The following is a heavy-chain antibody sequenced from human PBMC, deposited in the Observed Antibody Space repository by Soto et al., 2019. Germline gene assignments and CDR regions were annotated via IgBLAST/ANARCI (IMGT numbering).Heavy chain of an antibody. CDR3: ARDDYGDYEDNYYYYYYMDV. CDR2: ISSSSSTI. CDR1: GFTFSSYS. D-gene: IGHD4-17*01. V-gene: IGHV3-48*01. J-gene: IGHJ6*03. Sequence: EVQLVESGGGLVQPGGSLRRSCAASGFTFSSYSMNWVRQAPGKGLEWVSYISSSSSTIYYADSVKGRFTISRDNAKNSLYLQMNSQRAEDTAVYYCARDDYGDYEDNYYYYYYMDVWGKGTTVTVSS.